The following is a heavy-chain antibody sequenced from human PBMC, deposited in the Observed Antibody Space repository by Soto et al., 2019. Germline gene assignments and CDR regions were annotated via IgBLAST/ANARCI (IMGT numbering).Heavy chain of an antibody. J-gene: IGHJ1*01. CDR2: LYHSGNT. D-gene: IGHD3-22*01. Sequence: TLSLTCTVSDGSISMGGYSLSWIRPPPGKGLQWIGYLYHSGNTYYNPSLKSRVTISVDRSKNQVSLNLRSVTAADTAVYYCARSPSGYYKGAEYLQHWGQGTQVTFSS. V-gene: IGHV4-30-2*01. CDR1: DGSISMGGYS. CDR3: ARSPSGYYKGAEYLQH.